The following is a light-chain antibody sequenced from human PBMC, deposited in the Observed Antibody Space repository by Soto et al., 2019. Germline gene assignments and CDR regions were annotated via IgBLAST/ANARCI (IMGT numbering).Light chain of an antibody. Sequence: AIRMTQSPSSLSASKGERVTITCRASQGISIYLAWYQQKPGKAPKLLIYAASTLQSGVPSRFSGSGSGTDFTLTISCLQSEDFATYYCQQYYSYPRTFGQGTKVEIK. CDR2: AAS. V-gene: IGKV1-8*01. CDR1: QGISIY. J-gene: IGKJ1*01. CDR3: QQYYSYPRT.